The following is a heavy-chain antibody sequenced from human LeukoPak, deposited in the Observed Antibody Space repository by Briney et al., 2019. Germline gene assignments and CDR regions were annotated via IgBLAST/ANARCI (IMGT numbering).Heavy chain of an antibody. CDR1: GYTFTNYY. D-gene: IGHD3-22*01. CDR2: IDPSAGST. V-gene: IGHV1-46*01. Sequence: ASAKVSCKASGYTFTNYYMHWVRQAPGQGLEWMGVIDPSAGSTTYAQKFQGRVTMTRGTATSTVCMELSSLRSEDTAVYYCARAHYASSNIKVPFDVWGKGTTVTVSS. CDR3: ARAHYASSNIKVPFDV. J-gene: IGHJ6*04.